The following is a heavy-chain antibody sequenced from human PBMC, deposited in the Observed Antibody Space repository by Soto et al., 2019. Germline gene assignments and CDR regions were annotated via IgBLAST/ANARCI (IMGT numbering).Heavy chain of an antibody. Sequence: GESLKISCTGSGYSFTSYWISWVRQMPGKGLEWMGRIDPSDSYTNYSPSFQGNVTISADKSISTAYLQWSSLKASDTAMYYCARLARYCSGGSCQPYYGMDVWGQGTTVTVSS. CDR2: IDPSDSYT. J-gene: IGHJ6*02. CDR1: GYSFTSYW. CDR3: ARLARYCSGGSCQPYYGMDV. V-gene: IGHV5-10-1*01. D-gene: IGHD2-15*01.